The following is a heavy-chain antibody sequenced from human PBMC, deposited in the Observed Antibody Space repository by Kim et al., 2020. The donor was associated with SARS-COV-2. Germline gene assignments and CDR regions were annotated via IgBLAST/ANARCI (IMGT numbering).Heavy chain of an antibody. CDR3: ARDTGTPLYYYYMDV. J-gene: IGHJ6*03. V-gene: IGHV3-30*07. D-gene: IGHD4-4*01. Sequence: ADSVMTRVTTARDHSKNTLYLQMNSLGAADTAVYYCARDTGTPLYYYYMDVWGKGTTVTVSS.